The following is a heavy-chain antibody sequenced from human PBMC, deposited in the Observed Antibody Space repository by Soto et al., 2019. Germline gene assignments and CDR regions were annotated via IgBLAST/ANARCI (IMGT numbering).Heavy chain of an antibody. Sequence: QVQLVQSGAEVKKPGASVKVSCKASGYTFTSYYMHWVRQAPGQGLEWMGIINPSGGSTSYAQKFQGRATMSRDTSRSTVYMELSRLGSEDTAVYYCAPNPAPAEQYGMDVWGQGTTVTVSS. V-gene: IGHV1-46*03. CDR1: GYTFTSYY. J-gene: IGHJ6*02. CDR2: INPSGGST. CDR3: APNPAPAEQYGMDV.